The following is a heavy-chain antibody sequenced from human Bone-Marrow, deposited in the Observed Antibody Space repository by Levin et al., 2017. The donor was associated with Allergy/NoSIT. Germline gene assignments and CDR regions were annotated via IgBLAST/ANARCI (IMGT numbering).Heavy chain of an antibody. V-gene: IGHV3-23*01. CDR1: GFRFASNA. J-gene: IGHJ4*02. Sequence: GSLRLSCAASGFRFASNALTWVRQVPGKGLEWVSSISASGQLTYYTDSVRGRFTTSRDNSKNTMFLQMNSLRGEDTAVYYCAKKVGANGWTPIDYWGQGTLVTVSS. D-gene: IGHD3-16*01. CDR2: ISASGQLT. CDR3: AKKVGANGWTPIDY.